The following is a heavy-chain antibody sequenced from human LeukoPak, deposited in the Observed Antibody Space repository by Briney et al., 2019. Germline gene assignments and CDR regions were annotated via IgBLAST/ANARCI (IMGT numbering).Heavy chain of an antibody. CDR1: GFIFDDYG. J-gene: IGHJ5*02. CDR2: INWNGGSI. D-gene: IGHD3-10*01. Sequence: GGSLRLSCVASGFIFDDYGMSWVRQVPGKGLEWVSGINWNGGSIVYADSVKGRFTISRDNAKNSLYLQMNSLRAEDTALYHCARDGRYYYGSGSYFLDWFDPWGQGTLVTVSS. CDR3: ARDGRYYYGSGSYFLDWFDP. V-gene: IGHV3-20*01.